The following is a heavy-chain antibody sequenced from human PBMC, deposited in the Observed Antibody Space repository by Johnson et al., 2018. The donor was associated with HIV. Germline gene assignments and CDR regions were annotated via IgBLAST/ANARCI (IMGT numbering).Heavy chain of an antibody. CDR3: AKGGYNWKFDGFDI. CDR2: ISYDGSNK. D-gene: IGHD1-20*01. Sequence: VQLVESGGGVVQPGRSLRLSCAASGFTFSSYAMHWVRQAPGKGLEWVAVISYDGSNKDYADSVKGRFTISRDNSKNTLYLQMNSLRAEDTAVYYCAKGGYNWKFDGFDIWGQGTMVTVSS. J-gene: IGHJ3*02. V-gene: IGHV3-30*04. CDR1: GFTFSSYA.